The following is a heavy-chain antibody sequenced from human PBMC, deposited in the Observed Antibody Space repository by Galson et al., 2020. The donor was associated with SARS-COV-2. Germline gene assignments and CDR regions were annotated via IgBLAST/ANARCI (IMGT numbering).Heavy chain of an antibody. CDR3: ARGLVVVPAATDWHYYYYGMDV. D-gene: IGHD2-2*01. CDR2: ISAYNGNT. Sequence: ASVKVSCKASGYTFTSYGISWVRQAPGQGLEWMGWISAYNGNTNYAQKLQGRVTMTTDTSTSTAYMELRSLRSDDTAVYYCARGLVVVPAATDWHYYYYGMDVWGQGTTVTVSS. J-gene: IGHJ6*02. CDR1: GYTFTSYG. V-gene: IGHV1-18*01.